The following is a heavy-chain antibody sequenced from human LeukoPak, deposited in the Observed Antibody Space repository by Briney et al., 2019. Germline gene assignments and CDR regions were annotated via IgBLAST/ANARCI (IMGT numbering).Heavy chain of an antibody. CDR1: GFTFSSYG. J-gene: IGHJ4*02. V-gene: IGHV3-48*04. CDR2: ISSSGSTI. Sequence: GGSLRLSCAASGFTFSSYGMSWVRQAPGKGLEWVSYISSSGSTIYYADSVKGRFTISRDNAKNSLYLQMNSLRAEDTAVYYCASAGYSGYDSDYWGQGTLVTVSS. D-gene: IGHD5-12*01. CDR3: ASAGYSGYDSDY.